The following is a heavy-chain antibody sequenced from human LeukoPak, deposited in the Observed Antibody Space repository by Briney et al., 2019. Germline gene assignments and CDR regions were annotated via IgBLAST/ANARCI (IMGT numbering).Heavy chain of an antibody. V-gene: IGHV3-48*01. CDR2: ISSSSSST. CDR1: GFTLSSYS. D-gene: IGHD6-13*01. CDR3: AKAPRTSSSGIDY. Sequence: GGSLRLSCAASGFTLSSYSMNWVRQAPGKGLEWVSYISSSSSSTYYADSVKGRFTISRDNSKNTLYLQMNSLRAEDTAVYYCAKAPRTSSSGIDYWGQGTLVTVSS. J-gene: IGHJ4*02.